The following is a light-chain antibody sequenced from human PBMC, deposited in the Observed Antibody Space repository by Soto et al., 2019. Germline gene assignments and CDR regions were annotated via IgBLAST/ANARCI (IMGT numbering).Light chain of an antibody. CDR3: QQRSNWPLT. V-gene: IGKV3-11*01. CDR2: DAS. CDR1: QSVSSY. Sequence: EIVLTQSPATLSLSPGERATLSCRASQSVSSYLAWYQQKPGQAPRLLIYDASSRATGNPARFSGSGSGTDFTLTISSLEPEDFAVYYCQQRSNWPLTFGGGTKVEIK. J-gene: IGKJ4*01.